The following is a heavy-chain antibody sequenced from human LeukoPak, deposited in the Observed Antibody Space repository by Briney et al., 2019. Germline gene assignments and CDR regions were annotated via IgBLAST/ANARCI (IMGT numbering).Heavy chain of an antibody. CDR3: ASFSRSQGDAFDI. Sequence: SVKVSCKASGGTFSSYAISWVRQAPGQGLEWMGGIIPIFGTANYAQKFQGRVTITADESTSTAYMELSSLRSEDTAVYYCASFSRSQGDAFDIWGQGTMVTVSS. J-gene: IGHJ3*02. CDR2: IIPIFGTA. V-gene: IGHV1-69*13. CDR1: GGTFSSYA. D-gene: IGHD1-26*01.